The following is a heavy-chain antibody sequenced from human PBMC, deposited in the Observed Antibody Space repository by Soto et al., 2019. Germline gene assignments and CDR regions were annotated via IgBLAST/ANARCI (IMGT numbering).Heavy chain of an antibody. CDR2: ISVHNGYT. CDR3: ARGRGVSSWYETPHYFDS. D-gene: IGHD6-13*01. V-gene: IGHV1-18*01. J-gene: IGHJ4*02. CDR1: GYSFTSYG. Sequence: ASVKVSCKASGYSFTSYGITWVRQTPGQGLEWMGWISVHNGYTNYPQKLQDRITMTTDTSTSTAYMELTSLRSDDTAVYYCARGRGVSSWYETPHYFDSWGQGTLVNVSS.